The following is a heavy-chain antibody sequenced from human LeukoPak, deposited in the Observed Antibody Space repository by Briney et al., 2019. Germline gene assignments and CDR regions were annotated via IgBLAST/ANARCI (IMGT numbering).Heavy chain of an antibody. Sequence: SQTLSLTCANSGDSVSSNSVTWNWIRKSPSRGLEWLGRTYYRSTWYNDYAVSVRGRITVNPDTSKNQFSLHLNSVTPEDTAVYYCARRLTQYDCFDPWGQGILVTVSS. CDR3: ARRLTQYDCFDP. CDR1: GDSVSSNSVT. CDR2: TYYRSTWYN. V-gene: IGHV6-1*01. J-gene: IGHJ5*02. D-gene: IGHD2-2*01.